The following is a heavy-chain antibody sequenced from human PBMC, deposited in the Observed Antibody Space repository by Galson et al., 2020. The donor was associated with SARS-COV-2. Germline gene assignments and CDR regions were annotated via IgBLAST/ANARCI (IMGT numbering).Heavy chain of an antibody. CDR1: GFTFSSYS. CDR2: ISSSSSTI. V-gene: IGHV3-48*01. CDR3: ARSPDFWSGYYSLSLGY. J-gene: IGHJ4*02. D-gene: IGHD3-3*01. Sequence: GGSLRLSCAASGFTFSSYSMNWVRQAPGKGLEWVSYISSSSSTIYYADSVKGRFTISRDNAKNSLYLQMNSLRAEDTAVYYCARSPDFWSGYYSLSLGYWGQGTLVTVSS.